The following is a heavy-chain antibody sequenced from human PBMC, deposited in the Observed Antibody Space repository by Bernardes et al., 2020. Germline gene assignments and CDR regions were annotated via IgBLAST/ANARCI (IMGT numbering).Heavy chain of an antibody. CDR1: GFTVSSNY. Sequence: GGSLRLSCAASGFTVSSNYMSWVRQAPGKGLEWVSVIYSGGSTYYADSVKGRFTISRDNSKNTLYLQMNSLRAEDTAVYYCARDHKYYSAFDIWGQGTMVTVSS. CDR3: ARDHKYYSAFDI. D-gene: IGHD2-21*01. J-gene: IGHJ3*02. CDR2: IYSGGST. V-gene: IGHV3-66*01.